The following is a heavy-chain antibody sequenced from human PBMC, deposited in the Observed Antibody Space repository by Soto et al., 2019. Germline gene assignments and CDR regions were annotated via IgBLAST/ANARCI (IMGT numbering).Heavy chain of an antibody. CDR1: GGSISSSSYY. CDR3: ARGRLVATIQSGWFDP. V-gene: IGHV4-39*02. J-gene: IGHJ5*02. Sequence: SETLSLTCTVSGGSISSSSYYWGWIRQPPGKGLEWIGSIYHSGSTYYNPSLKSRVTISVDTSKNHFSLKLTSVTAADTAVYNCARGRLVATIQSGWFDPWGQGTLVTVSS. CDR2: IYHSGST. D-gene: IGHD5-12*01.